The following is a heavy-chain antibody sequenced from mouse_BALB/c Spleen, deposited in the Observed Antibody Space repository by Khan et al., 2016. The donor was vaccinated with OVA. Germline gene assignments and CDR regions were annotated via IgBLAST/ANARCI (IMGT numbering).Heavy chain of an antibody. V-gene: IGHV5-17*02. Sequence: EVQLVESGGGLVQPGGSRKLSCAASGFTFSGFGMHWVRQAPEKGLEWVAYISSGSNTIYYADTVKGRVTISRDNPKNTLFLQMTSLRSEDTAMYFCARTGYYYFDYWGQGTTLTVSS. J-gene: IGHJ2*01. CDR1: GFTFSGFG. CDR2: ISSGSNTI. CDR3: ARTGYYYFDY. D-gene: IGHD2-3*01.